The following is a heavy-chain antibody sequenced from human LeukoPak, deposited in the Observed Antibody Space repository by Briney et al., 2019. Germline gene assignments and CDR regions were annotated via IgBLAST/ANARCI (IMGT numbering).Heavy chain of an antibody. CDR3: AKFFRWELNYYYYYMDV. Sequence: GGSLRLPCAASGFTFSSYAMSWVRQAPGKGLEWVSAISASGDSTYYADSVKGRFTISRDNSKNTVYLQMNSLRAEDTAIYYCAKFFRWELNYYYYYMDVWGKGTTVTVSS. CDR1: GFTFSSYA. V-gene: IGHV3-23*01. CDR2: ISASGDST. J-gene: IGHJ6*03. D-gene: IGHD1-26*01.